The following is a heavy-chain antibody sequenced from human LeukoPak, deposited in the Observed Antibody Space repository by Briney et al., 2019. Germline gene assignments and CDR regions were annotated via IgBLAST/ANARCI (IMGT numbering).Heavy chain of an antibody. D-gene: IGHD2-21*02. CDR1: GYTCTGYY. CDR2: VNPNSGGT. Sequence: ASVKVSCKASGYTCTGYYMHWVRQAPRQGLEWMGWVNPNSGGTNYAQKFQGRVTMTRDTSISTASMELSRLRSDDTAVYYCARVPGVVVTAIRAFDYWGQGTLVTVSS. CDR3: ARVPGVVVTAIRAFDY. V-gene: IGHV1-2*02. J-gene: IGHJ4*02.